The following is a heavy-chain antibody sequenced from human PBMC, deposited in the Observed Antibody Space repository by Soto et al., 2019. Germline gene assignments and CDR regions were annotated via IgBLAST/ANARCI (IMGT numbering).Heavy chain of an antibody. CDR3: ARDYVDTAMFHYYGMDV. CDR2: ISSSSSTI. Sequence: LRLSCAASGFTFSSYSMNWVRQAPGKGLEWVSYISSSSSTIYYADSVKGRFTISRDNAKNSLYLQMNSLRDEDTAVYYCARDYVDTAMFHYYGMDVWGQGTTVTVYS. V-gene: IGHV3-48*02. D-gene: IGHD5-18*01. J-gene: IGHJ6*02. CDR1: GFTFSSYS.